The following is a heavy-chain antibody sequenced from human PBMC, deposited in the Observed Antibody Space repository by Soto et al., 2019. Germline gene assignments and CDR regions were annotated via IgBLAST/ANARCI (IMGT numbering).Heavy chain of an antibody. CDR1: GFTFNNYG. J-gene: IGHJ4*02. D-gene: IGHD2-15*01. CDR3: AKLGAGRGRRY. V-gene: IGHV3-23*01. Sequence: EVQLLESGGGLVQPGGSLGLSCVASGFTFNNYGMSWVRQAPGKGLEWVSAISGSGGSTDYADSVKGRFTISRDTSKSTVYLEMTSLRAEDTAVYYCAKLGAGRGRRYWGQGTLVTVSS. CDR2: ISGSGGST.